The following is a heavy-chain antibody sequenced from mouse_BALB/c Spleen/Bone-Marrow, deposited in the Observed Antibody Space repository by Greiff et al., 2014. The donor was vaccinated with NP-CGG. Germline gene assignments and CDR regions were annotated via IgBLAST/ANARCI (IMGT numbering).Heavy chain of an antibody. CDR1: GYKFTDYE. D-gene: IGHD2-2*01. V-gene: IGHV1-15*01. Sequence: QVHVKQSGAELVRPGASVTLSCKASGYKFTDYEMHWVKQTPVHGLEWIGSIDPETGGTAYNQNFKGKATLTADRSSTTAYMELRSLTFEDSAVYYCTREGIYFGYDVPMDYWGQGTSVTVSS. J-gene: IGHJ4*01. CDR2: IDPETGGT. CDR3: TREGIYFGYDVPMDY.